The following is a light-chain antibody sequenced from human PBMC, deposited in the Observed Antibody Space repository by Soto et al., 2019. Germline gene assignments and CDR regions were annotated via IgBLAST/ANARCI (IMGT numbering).Light chain of an antibody. CDR1: STDVGRYNY. V-gene: IGLV2-14*01. J-gene: IGLJ1*01. Sequence: QSALTQPASVSGSPGQSITISCTGTSTDVGRYNYVSWYQQHPGKAPKLMIYDVSNRPSGVSSRFSGSKSGITASLTISGLQAEDEADYYCSSYTSDSTYVFGSGTKVTV. CDR2: DVS. CDR3: SSYTSDSTYV.